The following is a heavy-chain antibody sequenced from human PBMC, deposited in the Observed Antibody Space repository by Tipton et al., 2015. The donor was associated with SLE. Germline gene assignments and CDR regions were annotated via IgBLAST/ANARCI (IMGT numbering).Heavy chain of an antibody. CDR2: ISSSSSYT. D-gene: IGHD6-19*01. CDR3: ARAEVAVGDGNWFDP. V-gene: IGHV3-11*05. Sequence: SLRLSCAASGFTFSDYYMSWIRQAPGKGLEWVSYISSSSSYTNYADSVKGRFTISRDNAKNSLYLQMNSLRAEDTAVYYCARAEVAVGDGNWFDPWGQGTLVTVSS. CDR1: GFTFSDYY. J-gene: IGHJ5*02.